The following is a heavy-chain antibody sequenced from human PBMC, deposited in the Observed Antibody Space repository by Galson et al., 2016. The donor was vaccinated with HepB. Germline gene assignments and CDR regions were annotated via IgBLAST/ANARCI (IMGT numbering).Heavy chain of an antibody. J-gene: IGHJ3*02. CDR3: AKDENSLWPPDALDM. Sequence: SLRLSCAASGFTFDDYAMTWVRQAPGKGLEWVSGINWNGGRTGYADSVKGRFTISRDSAKNSLYLQMNSLRAEDTAVYYCAKDENSLWPPDALDMWGQGTRVIVSS. V-gene: IGHV3-20*04. D-gene: IGHD1/OR15-1a*01. CDR2: INWNGGRT. CDR1: GFTFDDYA.